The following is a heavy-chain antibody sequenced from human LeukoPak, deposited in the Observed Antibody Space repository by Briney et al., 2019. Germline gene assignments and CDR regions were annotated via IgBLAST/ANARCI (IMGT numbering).Heavy chain of an antibody. Sequence: GGSLRLSCAASGFTFGSYWMSWVRQAPGKGLEWVASMKQDGSEKYYVDSVKGRFTISRDNAKNSLYLQMNSLRAEDTAVYYCAGLSRYSVWYWGQGTLVTVSS. CDR1: GFTFGSYW. J-gene: IGHJ4*02. CDR2: MKQDGSEK. V-gene: IGHV3-7*01. D-gene: IGHD1-26*01. CDR3: AGLSRYSVWY.